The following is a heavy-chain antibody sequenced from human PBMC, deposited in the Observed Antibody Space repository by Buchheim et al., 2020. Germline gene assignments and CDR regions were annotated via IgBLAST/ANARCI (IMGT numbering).Heavy chain of an antibody. CDR3: AREQRYCSGGSCPRARYFDL. V-gene: IGHV3-30-3*01. CDR1: GFTFSSYA. CDR2: ISYDGSNK. Sequence: QVQLVESGGGVVQPGRSLRLSCAASGFTFSSYAMHWVRQAPGKGLEWVAVISYDGSNKYYADSVKGRFTISRDNSKNTLYLQMNSLRAEDTAVYYCAREQRYCSGGSCPRARYFDLWGRGTL. D-gene: IGHD2-15*01. J-gene: IGHJ2*01.